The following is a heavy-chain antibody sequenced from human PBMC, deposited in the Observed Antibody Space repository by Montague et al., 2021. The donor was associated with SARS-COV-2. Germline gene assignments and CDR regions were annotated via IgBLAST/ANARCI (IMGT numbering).Heavy chain of an antibody. J-gene: IGHJ5*02. CDR1: GFSLTTSGVS. V-gene: IGHV2-5*02. CDR3: THYRPSTGGT. D-gene: IGHD3-16*01. Sequence: PALVKPTQTLTLTCTFSGFSLTTSGVSVNRIRQPPGKALEWLALIYWDDDKRYSSSLGSRPTITKDTSKNQVVLTMTNMDPVDTATYFCTHYRPSTGGTWGQGALVTVSS. CDR2: IYWDDDK.